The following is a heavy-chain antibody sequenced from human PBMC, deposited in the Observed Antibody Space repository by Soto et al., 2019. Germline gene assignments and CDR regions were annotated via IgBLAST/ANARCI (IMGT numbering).Heavy chain of an antibody. D-gene: IGHD2-8*01. CDR3: AKNGQPPYYYYGMDV. V-gene: IGHV1-18*01. Sequence: QGQLVQSGPEVKKPGASVKVSCKTSGYTFSGHGISWVRQAPGQGLEWMGWISGYNGDTNYAQKVQGRVSMTIDTSTYTAYMELRSLTSDDTAIYYCAKNGQPPYYYYGMDVWGQGTTVTVSS. CDR2: ISGYNGDT. J-gene: IGHJ6*02. CDR1: GYTFSGHG.